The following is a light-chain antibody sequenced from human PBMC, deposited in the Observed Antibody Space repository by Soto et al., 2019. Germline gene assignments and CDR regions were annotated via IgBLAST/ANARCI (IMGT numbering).Light chain of an antibody. CDR2: DVN. V-gene: IGLV2-14*03. CDR3: SSYTSSTASVV. CDR1: SSDVGGYNY. Sequence: QSALTQPACVSGSPGQSITISCTGTSSDVGGYNYVSWYQQHPGKAPKLMIYDVNNRPSGVSDRFSGSKSGNTASLTISGLQAEDEADFYCSSYTSSTASVVFGGGTKLTVL. J-gene: IGLJ2*01.